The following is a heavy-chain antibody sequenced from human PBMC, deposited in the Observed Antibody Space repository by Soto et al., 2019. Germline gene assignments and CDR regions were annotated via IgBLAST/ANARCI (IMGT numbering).Heavy chain of an antibody. V-gene: IGHV3-66*01. D-gene: IGHD4-17*01. CDR1: GFTVSSNY. CDR3: ARRDYGDYVGAFDI. Sequence: GGSLRLSCAASGFTVSSNYMSWVRQAPGKGLEWASVIYSGGSTYYADSVKGRFTISRDNSKNTLYLQMNSLRAEDTAVYYCARRDYGDYVGAFDIWGQGTMVTVSS. J-gene: IGHJ3*02. CDR2: IYSGGST.